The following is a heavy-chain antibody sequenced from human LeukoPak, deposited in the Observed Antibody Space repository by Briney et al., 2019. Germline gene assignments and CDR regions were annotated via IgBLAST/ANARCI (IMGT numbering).Heavy chain of an antibody. Sequence: SETLSLTCTVSGGSISSYYWSWIRQPPGKGLEWIGYIYYSGSTNYNPSLKSRVTISVDTSKNQFSLKLSSVTAADTAVYYCARGRGSSSSIWFDPWGQGTLLTVSS. CDR2: IYYSGST. D-gene: IGHD6-6*01. CDR3: ARGRGSSSSIWFDP. V-gene: IGHV4-59*01. CDR1: GGSISSYY. J-gene: IGHJ5*02.